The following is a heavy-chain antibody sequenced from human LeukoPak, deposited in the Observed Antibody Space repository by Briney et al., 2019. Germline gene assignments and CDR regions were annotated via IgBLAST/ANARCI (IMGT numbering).Heavy chain of an antibody. CDR2: IYYSGIN. V-gene: IGHV4-59*08. CDR1: GGSISSYY. J-gene: IGHJ4*02. CDR3: ARHLYSGYERVFDY. D-gene: IGHD5-12*01. Sequence: SETLSLTCAVSGGSISSYYWIWIRQPPGKGLEWIGYIYYSGINNYNPSLKSRVTISVATSKNQFSLKLSSVTAADTAVYSCARHLYSGYERVFDYWGQGTLVTVSS.